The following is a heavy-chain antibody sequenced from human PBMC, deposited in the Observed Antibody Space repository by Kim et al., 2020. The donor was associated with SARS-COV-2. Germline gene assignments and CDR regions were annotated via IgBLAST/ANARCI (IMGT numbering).Heavy chain of an antibody. Sequence: GGSLRLSCAASGFTFSSYAMHWVRQAPGKGLEWVAVISYDGSNKYYADSVKGRFTISRDNSKNTLYLQMNSLRAEDTAVYYCARDIGVRVYYYGMDVWGQGTTVTVSS. CDR3: ARDIGVRVYYYGMDV. V-gene: IGHV3-30-3*01. D-gene: IGHD1-26*01. CDR2: ISYDGSNK. CDR1: GFTFSSYA. J-gene: IGHJ6*02.